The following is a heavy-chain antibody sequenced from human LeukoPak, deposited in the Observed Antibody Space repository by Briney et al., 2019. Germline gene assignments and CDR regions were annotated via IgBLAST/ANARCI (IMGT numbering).Heavy chain of an antibody. V-gene: IGHV3-9*01. CDR2: ISWNSGSI. D-gene: IGHD3-9*01. CDR3: ARDGDILTGHFNY. J-gene: IGHJ4*02. CDR1: GFIFNNYA. Sequence: GGSLRLSCAGSGFIFNNYAMHWVRQPPGKGLEWVSGISWNSGSIDYADSVKGRFTISRDNAKNSLYLQMNSLRAEDTAVYYCARDGDILTGHFNYWGQGTLVTVSS.